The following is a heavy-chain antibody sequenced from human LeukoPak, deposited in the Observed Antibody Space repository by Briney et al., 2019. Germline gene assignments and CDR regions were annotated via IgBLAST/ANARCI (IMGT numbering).Heavy chain of an antibody. CDR3: TRAVGEGWFDP. V-gene: IGHV3-30*04. CDR2: ISYDGSNK. CDR1: EFTFSSYA. Sequence: GGSLRLSCAASEFTFSSYAMHWVRQAPGKGLEWVAVISYDGSNKDYGDSVKGRFTISRDNSKDALYLQMKSLRPEDTAGYYCTRAVGEGWFDPWGQGTLVTVSS. J-gene: IGHJ5*02. D-gene: IGHD1-26*01.